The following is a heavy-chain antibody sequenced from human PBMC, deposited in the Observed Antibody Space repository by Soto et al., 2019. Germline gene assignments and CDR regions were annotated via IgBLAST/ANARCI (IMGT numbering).Heavy chain of an antibody. CDR1: GGTFSSYA. CDR2: IIPIFGTA. D-gene: IGHD3-16*02. V-gene: IGHV1-69*13. J-gene: IGHJ4*02. Sequence: SVKVSCKASGGTFSSYAISWVRQAPGQGLEWMGGIIPIFGTANYAEKFQGRVAITADESTSTAYMELSSLRSEDTAVYYCARGTVWGSYRYFLDYWGQGTLVTVSS. CDR3: ARGTVWGSYRYFLDY.